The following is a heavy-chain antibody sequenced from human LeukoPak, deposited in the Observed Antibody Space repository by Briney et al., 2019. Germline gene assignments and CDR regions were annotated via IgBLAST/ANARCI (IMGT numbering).Heavy chain of an antibody. CDR3: VRQIGAGAFDL. D-gene: IGHD6-19*01. CDR1: EGSLSGYF. V-gene: IGHV4-34*01. Sequence: SETLSLTCAVYEGSLSGYFWSWTRQPPGKGLEWIGEISIAGEINYNPSLRSRATISMDTTKNQFSLRLTSVIAADTALYYCVRQIGAGAFDLWGRDRVVTVSS. J-gene: IGHJ2*01. CDR2: ISIAGEI.